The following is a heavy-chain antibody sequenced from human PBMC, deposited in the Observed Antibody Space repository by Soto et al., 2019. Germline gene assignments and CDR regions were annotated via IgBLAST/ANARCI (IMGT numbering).Heavy chain of an antibody. D-gene: IGHD3-10*01. CDR3: ARGRSFSYDSTPPPMFDP. CDR2: IGTLSDT. CDR1: GFAFSTFD. J-gene: IGHJ5*02. V-gene: IGHV3-13*01. Sequence: GGSLRLSCAGSGFAFSTFDIHWVRQAPGKGLEWVSGIGTLSDTFYAASVQGRFTISRQNAKNSVYLQMNSLRAGDTAFYYCARGRSFSYDSTPPPMFDPWGQGTLVTAPQ.